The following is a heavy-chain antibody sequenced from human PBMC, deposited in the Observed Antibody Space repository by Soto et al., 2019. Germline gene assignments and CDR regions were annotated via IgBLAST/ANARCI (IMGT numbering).Heavy chain of an antibody. CDR1: GYTFTSYA. J-gene: IGHJ5*02. CDR2: INAGNGNT. CDR3: AGAYIVVVVAANWFDP. D-gene: IGHD2-15*01. Sequence: QVQLVQSGAEVKKPGASVKVSCKASGYTFTSYAMHWVRQAPGQRLEWMGWINAGNGNTKYSQKFQGRVTLTRDTSARTAYMELSSLRSEDTAVYYCAGAYIVVVVAANWFDPWGQGTLVTVSS. V-gene: IGHV1-3*01.